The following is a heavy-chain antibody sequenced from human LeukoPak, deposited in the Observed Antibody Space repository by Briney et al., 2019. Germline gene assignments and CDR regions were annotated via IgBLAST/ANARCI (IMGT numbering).Heavy chain of an antibody. CDR2: ISSIRNYI. D-gene: IGHD5-18*01. V-gene: IGHV3-21*01. CDR1: EFTFSSYS. J-gene: IGHJ4*02. Sequence: GGSLRLSCEASEFTFSSYSINWVRQAPGKGLEWVSSISSIRNYIYYADSVRGRFTISRDNARNSLYLQMNSLRAEDTAVYYCARLRGGYIYALGPFDYWGQGTLVTVSS. CDR3: ARLRGGYIYALGPFDY.